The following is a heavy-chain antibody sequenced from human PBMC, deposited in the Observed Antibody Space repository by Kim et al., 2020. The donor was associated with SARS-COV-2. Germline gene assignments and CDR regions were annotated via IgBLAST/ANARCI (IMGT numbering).Heavy chain of an antibody. Sequence: SETLSLTCTVSGGSISSGSYYWSWIRQPAGKGLEWIGRIYTSGSTNYNPSLKSRVTISVDTSKNQFSLKLSSVTAADTAVYYCARDDSIAVAGGHDPWGQGTLVTVSS. CDR2: IYTSGST. J-gene: IGHJ5*02. D-gene: IGHD6-19*01. CDR3: ARDDSIAVAGGHDP. CDR1: GGSISSGSYY. V-gene: IGHV4-61*02.